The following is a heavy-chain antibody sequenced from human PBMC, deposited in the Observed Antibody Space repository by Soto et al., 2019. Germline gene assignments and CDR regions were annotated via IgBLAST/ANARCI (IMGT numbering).Heavy chain of an antibody. CDR2: IIPISGTA. V-gene: IGHV1-69*13. CDR3: ARSQGSSTSLEIYYYYYYGMDV. CDR1: GGTFSSYA. J-gene: IGHJ6*02. Sequence: SVNVSCKASGGTFSSYAISWVRQAPGQGLEWMGGIIPISGTANYAQKFQGRVTITADESTSTAYMELSSLRSEDTAVYYCARSQGSSTSLEIYYYYYYGMDVWGQGTTVTVSS. D-gene: IGHD2-2*01.